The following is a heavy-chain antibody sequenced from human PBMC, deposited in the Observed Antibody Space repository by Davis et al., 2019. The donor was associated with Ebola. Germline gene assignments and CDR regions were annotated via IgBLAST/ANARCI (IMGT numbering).Heavy chain of an antibody. Sequence: SGPTLVKPTETLTLTCTVSGFSLSNARMGVSWIRQPPGKALEWLAHIFSNDEKPYSTSLKSRLTISKDTSKSQVVLTMTNMDPVDTATYYCARIRDYYGSGSYYSYYYMDVWGKGTMVTVSS. D-gene: IGHD3-10*01. CDR2: IFSNDEK. CDR3: ARIRDYYGSGSYYSYYYMDV. V-gene: IGHV2-26*01. CDR1: GFSLSNARMG. J-gene: IGHJ6*03.